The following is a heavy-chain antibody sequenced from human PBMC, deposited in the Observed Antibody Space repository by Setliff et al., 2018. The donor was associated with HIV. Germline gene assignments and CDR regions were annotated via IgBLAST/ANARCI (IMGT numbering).Heavy chain of an antibody. CDR3: AREFSGTRYRYFDS. V-gene: IGHV3-30*03. Sequence: LRLSCAASGFTFSWYGMDWVRQAPGKGLEWVAVISFDGSDKYYADSVKGRFTLSRDNSKNTLYLQMNGLRAEDTAVYYCAREFSGTRYRYFDSWGQGTLVTVSS. CDR1: GFTFSWYG. D-gene: IGHD5-12*01. J-gene: IGHJ4*02. CDR2: ISFDGSDK.